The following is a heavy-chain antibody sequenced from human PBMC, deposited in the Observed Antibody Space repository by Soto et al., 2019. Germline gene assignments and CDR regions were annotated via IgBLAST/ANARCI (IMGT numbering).Heavy chain of an antibody. Sequence: PGGSLRLSCAASGFTFSSYGMHWVRQAPGKGLEWVAVISYDGSNKYYADSVKGRFTISRDNSKNTLYLQMNSLRAEDTAVYYCAKDLTIFGVVIKAPYFYYYGMDVWGQGTTVTV. CDR2: ISYDGSNK. J-gene: IGHJ6*02. D-gene: IGHD3-3*01. CDR3: AKDLTIFGVVIKAPYFYYYGMDV. CDR1: GFTFSSYG. V-gene: IGHV3-30*18.